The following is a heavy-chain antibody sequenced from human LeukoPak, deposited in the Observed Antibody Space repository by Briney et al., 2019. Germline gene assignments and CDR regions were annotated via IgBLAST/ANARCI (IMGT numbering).Heavy chain of an antibody. D-gene: IGHD4-17*01. J-gene: IGHJ4*02. CDR3: ARDRYGDYDFDY. CDR1: GFTFSSYG. Sequence: PGGSLRLSCAVSGFTFSSYGMNWVRQAPGKGLEWVSYISGSSDIIHHTESVKGRFTISRDNAKNSVYLQMNSLRAEDTAVYYCARDRYGDYDFDYWGQGTLVTVSS. CDR2: ISGSSDII. V-gene: IGHV3-48*01.